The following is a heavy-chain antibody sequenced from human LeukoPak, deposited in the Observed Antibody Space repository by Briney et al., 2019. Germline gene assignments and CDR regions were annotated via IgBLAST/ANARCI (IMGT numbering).Heavy chain of an antibody. Sequence: ASVTVSCKASGGTFSSYAISWVRQAPGQGLEWMGRIIPILGIANYAQKFQGRVTITADKSTSTAYMELSSLRSEDTAVYYCARGVATTFDYWGQGTLVTVSS. CDR2: IIPILGIA. J-gene: IGHJ4*02. CDR3: ARGVATTFDY. CDR1: GGTFSSYA. D-gene: IGHD5-12*01. V-gene: IGHV1-69*04.